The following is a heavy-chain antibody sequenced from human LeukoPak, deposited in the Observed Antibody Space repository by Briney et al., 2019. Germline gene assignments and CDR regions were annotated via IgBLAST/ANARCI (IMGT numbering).Heavy chain of an antibody. CDR1: GYTFTSYG. Sequence: ASVKVSCKASGYTFTSYGISWVRQAPGQGLEWMGWISAYNGNTNYAQKLQGRVTMTTDTSTSTAYMELRSLRSDDTAVYYCARVVGATQFGYYYYYMDVWGKGATVTVSS. CDR2: ISAYNGNT. D-gene: IGHD1-26*01. CDR3: ARVVGATQFGYYYYYMDV. J-gene: IGHJ6*03. V-gene: IGHV1-18*01.